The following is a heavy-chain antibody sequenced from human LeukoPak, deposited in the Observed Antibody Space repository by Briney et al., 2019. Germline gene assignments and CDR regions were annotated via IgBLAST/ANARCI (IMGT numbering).Heavy chain of an antibody. V-gene: IGHV4-59*08. J-gene: IGHJ4*02. CDR1: GVSISSYY. CDR2: IYYSGST. Sequence: SETLSLTCTVSGVSISSYYWSWIRQPPGKGLEWIGYIYYSGSTNYNPSLKSRVTISVDTSKNQFSLKLSSVTAADTAVYYCARHHYDSSGYLGPFDYWGQGTLVTVSS. D-gene: IGHD3-22*01. CDR3: ARHHYDSSGYLGPFDY.